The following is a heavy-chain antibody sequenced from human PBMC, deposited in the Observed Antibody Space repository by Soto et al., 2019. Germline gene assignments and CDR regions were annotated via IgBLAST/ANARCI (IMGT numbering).Heavy chain of an antibody. J-gene: IGHJ4*02. D-gene: IGHD2-15*01. CDR3: ARGGSDGDLIDY. CDR2: IYYSGST. Sequence: SETLSLTCTVSGGSISSGDYYWSWIRQPPGKGLEWIGYIYYSGSTYYNPSLKSRVTISVDTSKNQFSLKLSSVTAADTAVYYCARGGSDGDLIDYWGQGTLVTVSS. V-gene: IGHV4-30-4*01. CDR1: GGSISSGDYY.